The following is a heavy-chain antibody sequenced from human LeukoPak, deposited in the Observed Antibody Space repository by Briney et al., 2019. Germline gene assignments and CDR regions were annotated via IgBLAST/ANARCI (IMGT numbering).Heavy chain of an antibody. J-gene: IGHJ4*02. V-gene: IGHV4-4*07. Sequence: PSETLSLTCAVSGGSITGFFWTWIRQPAGEGLQYIGRIFSRGGANYNPSLQSRVAMSVDTSQNLFSLKLTSVTAADTAVYFCARVPTPDVSSPLDFWGQGILVTVSS. CDR3: ARVPTPDVSSPLDF. D-gene: IGHD6-19*01. CDR2: IFSRGGA. CDR1: GGSITGFF.